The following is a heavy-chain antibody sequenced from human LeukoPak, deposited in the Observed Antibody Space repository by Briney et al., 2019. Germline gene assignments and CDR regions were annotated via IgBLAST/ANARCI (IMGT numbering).Heavy chain of an antibody. Sequence: GGSLRLSCAASGFTFSRYWMHWVRQAPGKGLVWVSRIDSDGTNRDYADSVKGRFTVSRDNAKSSVYLQMNSLRAEDTAVYYCARVRAGLQAFDTWGQGTLVTVSS. CDR1: GFTFSRYW. J-gene: IGHJ5*02. D-gene: IGHD4-11*01. CDR3: ARVRAGLQAFDT. CDR2: IDSDGTNR. V-gene: IGHV3-74*01.